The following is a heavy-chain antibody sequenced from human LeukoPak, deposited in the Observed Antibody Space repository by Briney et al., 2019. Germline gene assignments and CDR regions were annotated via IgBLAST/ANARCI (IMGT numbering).Heavy chain of an antibody. CDR1: GFAVSSNY. D-gene: IGHD2-8*01. J-gene: IGHJ4*02. CDR2: IYSGGTT. V-gene: IGHV3-53*04. CDR3: AGGFVDNGVYYPLDY. Sequence: PGGSLRLSCAASGFAVSSNYITWVRQAPGKGLEYVSVIYSGGTTFYADSVKGRFIISRHNSKNTVYLQMNSLRPEDTAVYYCAGGFVDNGVYYPLDYWGQGTLVTVSS.